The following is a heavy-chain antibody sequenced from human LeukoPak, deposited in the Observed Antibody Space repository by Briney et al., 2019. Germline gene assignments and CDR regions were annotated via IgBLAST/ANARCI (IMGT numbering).Heavy chain of an antibody. Sequence: GGSLRLSCAASGFAFSSYSMNWVRQAPGKGLEWVSYISSSSSTIYYADSVKGRFTISRDNAKNSLYLQMNSLRAEDTAVYYCARGAAVPAAGYYYGMDAWGQGTTVTVSS. CDR2: ISSSSSTI. J-gene: IGHJ6*02. CDR3: ARGAAVPAAGYYYGMDA. V-gene: IGHV3-48*04. CDR1: GFAFSSYS. D-gene: IGHD2-2*01.